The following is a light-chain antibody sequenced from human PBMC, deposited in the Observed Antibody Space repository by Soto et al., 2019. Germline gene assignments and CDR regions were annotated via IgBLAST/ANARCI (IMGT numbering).Light chain of an antibody. V-gene: IGLV1-51*01. Sequence: QSVLTQPPSVSAAPGQKVTISCSGSSSNIGNNYVSWYQQLPGTAPKLLIYDNSKRPSGIPDRFSGSKSGTSATLGITGLQTGDEADYYCGTWDGSLSEVVFGGGTKLTVL. CDR2: DNS. CDR1: SSNIGNNY. J-gene: IGLJ2*01. CDR3: GTWDGSLSEVV.